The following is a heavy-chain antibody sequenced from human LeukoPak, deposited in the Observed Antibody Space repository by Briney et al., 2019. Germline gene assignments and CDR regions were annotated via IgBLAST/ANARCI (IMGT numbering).Heavy chain of an antibody. CDR3: AREAFTTVTTATDAFDF. J-gene: IGHJ3*01. D-gene: IGHD4-17*01. CDR1: GYTFTNNF. V-gene: IGHV1-2*02. Sequence: ASVKVSCKASGYTFTNNFIHWVRQAPGQGLEWMGWINPNSGASNYAQKFQGRVTMTRDTSISTAYMELSSLRSDDTAVYYCAREAFTTVTTATDAFDFWGQGTMVTVSS. CDR2: INPNSGAS.